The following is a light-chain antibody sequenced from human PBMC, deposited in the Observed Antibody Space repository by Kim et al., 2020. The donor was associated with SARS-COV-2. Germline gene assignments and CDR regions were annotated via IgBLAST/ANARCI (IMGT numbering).Light chain of an antibody. V-gene: IGKV4-1*01. CDR2: WAS. CDR3: QQYYSTTIT. J-gene: IGKJ4*01. Sequence: DIVMTQSPDSLAVSLGERASINCKSSQSVLYSPNNKNYLAWYQQKPGQPPKLLIYWASTRESGVPDRFSGSGSGTDFTLTISSLQAEDVAVYYCQQYYSTTITFGGGTKVEI. CDR1: QSVLYSPNNKNY.